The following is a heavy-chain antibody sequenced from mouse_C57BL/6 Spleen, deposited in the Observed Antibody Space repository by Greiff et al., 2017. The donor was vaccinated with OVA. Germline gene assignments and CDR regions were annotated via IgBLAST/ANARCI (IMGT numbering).Heavy chain of an antibody. CDR1: GYTFTSYW. V-gene: IGHV1-59*01. J-gene: IGHJ2*01. Sequence: QVQLQQPGAELVRPGTSVKLSCKASGYTFTSYWMHWVKQRPGQGLEWIGVIDPSDSYTNYNQKFKGKATLTVDTSSSTAYMQLSSLTSEDSAVYYCAGGDSFDYWGQGTTLTVSS. CDR2: IDPSDSYT. D-gene: IGHD2-12*01. CDR3: AGGDSFDY.